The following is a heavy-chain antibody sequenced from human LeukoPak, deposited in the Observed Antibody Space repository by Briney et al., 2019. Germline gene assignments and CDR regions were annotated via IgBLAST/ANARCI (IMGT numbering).Heavy chain of an antibody. Sequence: GGSLRLSCAASGFAFSSYAMSWVRQAPGKGLEWVSSISGSGGSTHYADSMKGRFTISRDNSKITLYLQMNSLRVEDTAVYYCAKDSDAVTTCLDSWGQGTLVAVSS. V-gene: IGHV3-23*01. J-gene: IGHJ4*02. CDR2: ISGSGGST. CDR1: GFAFSSYA. D-gene: IGHD4-17*01. CDR3: AKDSDAVTTCLDS.